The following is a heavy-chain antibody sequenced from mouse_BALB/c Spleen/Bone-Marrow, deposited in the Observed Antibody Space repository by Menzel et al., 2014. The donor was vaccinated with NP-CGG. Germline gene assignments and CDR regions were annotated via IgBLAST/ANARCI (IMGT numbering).Heavy chain of an antibody. CDR3: ARRPYGSSYDFDY. J-gene: IGHJ2*01. V-gene: IGHV1-67*01. CDR1: GYTFTDYA. CDR2: ISTYSGNT. Sequence: VQLQQSGPELVRPGASVKISCKGSGYTFTDYAMHWVKQSHAKSLEWIGVISTYSGNTNYNQKLKGKATMTVDKSSSTAYMELARLTSEDSAIYYCARRPYGSSYDFDYWGQGTTLTVSS. D-gene: IGHD1-1*01.